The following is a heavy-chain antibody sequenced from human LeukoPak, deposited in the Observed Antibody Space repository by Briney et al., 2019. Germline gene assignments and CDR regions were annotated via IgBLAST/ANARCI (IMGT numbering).Heavy chain of an antibody. V-gene: IGHV4-30-4*01. CDR3: ARPYYYDSRMDP. J-gene: IGHJ5*02. CDR1: GGSISSGDYY. Sequence: SETLSLTCTVSGGSISSGDYYWSWIRQPPGKGLEWIAYMYYSGSTYYNPSLKSRVTMSADTSKNQLSLKLSSVTAADTAVYYCARPYYYDSRMDPWGQGILVTVSS. CDR2: MYYSGST. D-gene: IGHD3-22*01.